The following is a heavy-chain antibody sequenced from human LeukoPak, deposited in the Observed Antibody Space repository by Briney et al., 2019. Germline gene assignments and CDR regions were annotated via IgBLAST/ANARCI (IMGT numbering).Heavy chain of an antibody. J-gene: IGHJ4*02. Sequence: GGSLRLSCAASGFTFSNFAMTWVRQAPGKGLEWVSAISGSGGSTDYADSVKGRFTISRDNAKNTLSLQMNSLRADDTAGFYCARVGGGYSIDYWGQGTLVTVSS. CDR1: GFTFSNFA. CDR2: ISGSGGST. CDR3: ARVGGGYSIDY. D-gene: IGHD2-15*01. V-gene: IGHV3-23*01.